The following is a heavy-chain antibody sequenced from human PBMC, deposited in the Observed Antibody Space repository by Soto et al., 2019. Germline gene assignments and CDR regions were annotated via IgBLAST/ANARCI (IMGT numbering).Heavy chain of an antibody. CDR3: AREPWERCLDGMDX. CDR1: GGSISSYY. Sequence: SETLSLTCTVSGGSISSYYWSWIRQPAGKGLEWIGSIYTSGSTNYNTSLKSRVTMSVDTSKNQFSLKLSSVTAADTAVYYCAREPWERCLDGMDXWGQGTTVTVS. J-gene: IGHJ6*02. CDR2: IYTSGST. V-gene: IGHV4-4*07. D-gene: IGHD3-3*01.